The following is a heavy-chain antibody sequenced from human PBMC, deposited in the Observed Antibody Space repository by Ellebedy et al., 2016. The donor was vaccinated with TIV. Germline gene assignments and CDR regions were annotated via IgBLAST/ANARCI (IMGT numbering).Heavy chain of an antibody. Sequence: GESLKISCAASGFTFSDYYMSWIRQAPGKGLEWVSSISSSSSYIYYADSVKGRFTISRDNAKNSLYLQMNSLRAEDTAVYYCAKGVEMATRGRNYGMDVWGQGTTVTVSS. J-gene: IGHJ6*02. CDR1: GFTFSDYY. CDR3: AKGVEMATRGRNYGMDV. CDR2: ISSSSSYI. D-gene: IGHD5-24*01. V-gene: IGHV3-11*04.